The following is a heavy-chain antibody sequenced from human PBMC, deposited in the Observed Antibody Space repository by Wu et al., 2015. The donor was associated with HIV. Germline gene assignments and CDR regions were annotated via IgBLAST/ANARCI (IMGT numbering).Heavy chain of an antibody. CDR1: LHLYQLW. Sequence: QXVQSGARGEGKAWGLSEGLLQGFWLHLYQLWYQLGATGPGQGLEWMGWISAYNGNTNYAQKLQGRVTMTTDTSTSTAYMELRSLRSDDTAVYYCARGTAIAAAGTVDYWGQGTLVTVSS. D-gene: IGHD6-13*01. V-gene: IGHV1-18*01. J-gene: IGHJ4*02. CDR2: ISAYNGNT. CDR3: ARGTAIAAAGTVDY.